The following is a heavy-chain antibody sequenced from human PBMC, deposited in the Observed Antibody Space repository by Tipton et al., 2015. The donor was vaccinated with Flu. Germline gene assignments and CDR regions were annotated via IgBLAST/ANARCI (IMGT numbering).Heavy chain of an antibody. V-gene: IGHV3-49*04. D-gene: IGHD3-22*01. CDR1: GFTFGDYA. CDR2: IRSKTYGGTT. CDR3: TRDTQPYRVYDSSGLNF. Sequence: SLRLSCSTSGFTFGDYAVSWVRLAPGKGLEWVGLIRSKTYGGTTEYAASVKGRFTISRDDSRSIAYLQMNSLKTEDTAVYYCTRDTQPYRVYDSSGLNFWGQGTLVTVSS. J-gene: IGHJ4*02.